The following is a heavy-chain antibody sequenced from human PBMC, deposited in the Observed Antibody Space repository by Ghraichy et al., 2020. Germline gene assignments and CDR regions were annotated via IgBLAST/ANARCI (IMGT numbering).Heavy chain of an antibody. V-gene: IGHV1-46*01. J-gene: IGHJ4*02. CDR3: ASVTSGNYYFDY. CDR2: INPSGGST. D-gene: IGHD4-23*01. CDR1: GYTFTTYY. Sequence: ASVKVSCKASGYTFTTYYMHWVRQAPEQGLEWMGIINPSGGSTNYAQKFQGRVTMTRDTSTSTVYMEMSSLRSEDTAVYYCASVTSGNYYFDYWGQGTLVTVSS.